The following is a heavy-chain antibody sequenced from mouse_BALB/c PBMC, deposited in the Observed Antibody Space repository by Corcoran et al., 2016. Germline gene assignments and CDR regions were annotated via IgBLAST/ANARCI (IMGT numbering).Heavy chain of an antibody. V-gene: IGHV9-1*02. CDR2: INTYTGEP. CDR3: ARGDGYAMDY. CDR1: GYTFTNYG. Sequence: QIQLVQSGPELKKPVETVKISCKASGYTFTNYGMNWVKQAPGKGLKWAGWINTYTGEPTYADDFKGRFAFSLENSASTAYLQINNLKNEDMATYFCARGDGYAMDYWGQGTSVTVSS. J-gene: IGHJ4*01. D-gene: IGHD3-3*01.